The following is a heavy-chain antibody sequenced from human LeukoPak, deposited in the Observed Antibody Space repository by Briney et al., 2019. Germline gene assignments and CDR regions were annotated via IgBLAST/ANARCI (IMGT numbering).Heavy chain of an antibody. CDR3: ARGGYNFGDNWFDP. V-gene: IGHV4-59*01. D-gene: IGHD5-24*01. CDR1: GGSISSYY. Sequence: PSETLSLTCTVSGGSISSYYWSWIRQPPGKGLEWIGYIYYSGSTNYNPSLKSRVTISVDTSKNQFSLKLSSVTAADTAVYYRARGGYNFGDNWFDPWGQGTLVTVSS. CDR2: IYYSGST. J-gene: IGHJ5*02.